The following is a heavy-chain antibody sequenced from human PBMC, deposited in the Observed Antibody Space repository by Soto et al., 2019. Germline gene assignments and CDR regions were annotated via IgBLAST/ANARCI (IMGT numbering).Heavy chain of an antibody. V-gene: IGHV4-31*03. CDR3: ARVGAAGYYYDSSAYS. CDR2: IYYSGST. J-gene: IGHJ4*02. CDR1: GASISSTSHY. Sequence: SETLSLTCSVSGASISSTSHYWNWIRQHPGKGLEWIGYIYYSGSTSYSPSLRSRVTISVDTSKNQFPLRLTSVTAADTAVYYCARVGAAGYYYDSSAYSWGQGTLVTVSS. D-gene: IGHD3-22*01.